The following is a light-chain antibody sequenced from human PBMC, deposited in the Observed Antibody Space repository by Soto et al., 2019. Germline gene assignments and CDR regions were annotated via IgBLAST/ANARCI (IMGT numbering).Light chain of an antibody. CDR3: CSNAVGSTYV. J-gene: IGLJ1*01. V-gene: IGLV7-46*01. CDR1: TGAVTSGHY. Sequence: QAVVTQEPSLTVSPGGTVTLTCGSSTGAVTSGHYPYWFQQKPGQAPRTLIYDTSNKHSWTPARFSGSKSGNTASLTISGLEAEDEADYYCCSNAVGSTYVFGTGTKVTVL. CDR2: DTS.